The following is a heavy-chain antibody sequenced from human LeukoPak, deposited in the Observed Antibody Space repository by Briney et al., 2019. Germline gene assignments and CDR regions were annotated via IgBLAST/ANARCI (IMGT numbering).Heavy chain of an antibody. Sequence: GGSLRLSCAVSGFTFSDYYMSWIRQAPGKGLEWVSYISSGGSTISHADSVKGRFTISRDNAENSLYLQMNSLRAEATAVYYCARRAAAGICCDYWGQGTLVTVSS. CDR3: ARRAAAGICCDY. J-gene: IGHJ4*02. CDR1: GFTFSDYY. CDR2: ISSGGSTI. V-gene: IGHV3-11*01. D-gene: IGHD6-13*01.